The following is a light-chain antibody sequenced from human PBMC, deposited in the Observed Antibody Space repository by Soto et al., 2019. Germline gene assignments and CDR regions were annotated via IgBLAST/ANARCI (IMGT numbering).Light chain of an antibody. CDR1: SSNIGAGYD. V-gene: IGLV1-40*01. Sequence: QSVLTQPPSVSGAPGQRVTISCTGSSSNIGAGYDVHWYQQLPGTAPKLLIYGNSNRPSGVPDRFSGSKSGTSASLAITGLQAEDEADYYCQSYDSSLSGWKVXGGGTKVTVL. J-gene: IGLJ2*01. CDR2: GNS. CDR3: QSYDSSLSGWKV.